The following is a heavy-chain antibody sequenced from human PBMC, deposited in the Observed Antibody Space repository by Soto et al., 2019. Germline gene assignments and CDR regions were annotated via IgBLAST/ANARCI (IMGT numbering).Heavy chain of an antibody. V-gene: IGHV3-23*01. Sequence: PGGSLRLSCAASGFTFSSYAMSWVRQAPGKGLEWVSAISGSGGSTYYADSVKGRFTISRDNSKNTLYLQMNSLRAEDTAVYYCAKIIVVVVTAPMDVWGQGTTVTVSS. CDR1: GFTFSSYA. CDR2: ISGSGGST. CDR3: AKIIVVVVTAPMDV. D-gene: IGHD2-15*01. J-gene: IGHJ6*02.